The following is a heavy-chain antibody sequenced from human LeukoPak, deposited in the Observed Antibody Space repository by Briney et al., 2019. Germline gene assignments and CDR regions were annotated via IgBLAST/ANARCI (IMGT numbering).Heavy chain of an antibody. D-gene: IGHD3-9*01. J-gene: IGHJ4*02. V-gene: IGHV1-46*01. CDR1: GYTSYY. CDR3: ARDRDDDVLTGYPDYSFDY. CDR2: INPSGGST. Sequence: ASVKVSCKASGYTSYYMHWARQAPGQGLEWMGIINPSGGSTTYAQKFQGRVTITRDTSTSTVYMELSRLRSEDTAVYYCARDRDDDVLTGYPDYSFDYWGQGTLVTVSS.